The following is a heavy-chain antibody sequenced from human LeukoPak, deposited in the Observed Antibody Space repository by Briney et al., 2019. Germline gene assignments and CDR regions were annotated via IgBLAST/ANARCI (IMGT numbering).Heavy chain of an antibody. J-gene: IGHJ4*02. V-gene: IGHV4-30-4*08. CDR2: IYYSGST. CDR1: GGSISSGDYY. Sequence: SETLSLTCTVSGGSISSGDYYWRWIRQPPGKGLEWVGYIYYSGSTYYNPSLKSRVTISVDTSKNQFSLKLSSVTAADTAVYYCARGGSSWYFDYWGQGTLVTVSS. D-gene: IGHD6-13*01. CDR3: ARGGSSWYFDY.